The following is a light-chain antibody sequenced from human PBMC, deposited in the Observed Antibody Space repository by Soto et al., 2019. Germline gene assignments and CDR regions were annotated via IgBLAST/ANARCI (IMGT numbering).Light chain of an antibody. V-gene: IGKV1-6*01. CDR3: LQDHTYPYT. J-gene: IGKJ2*01. Sequence: AIQLTQSPSSLSASVGDRVTITCRTSQGISNVAWYKQKPGKAPQFVLFGSSNLQSGVPSRFSGSGSGTDFTLTISGLQPDDFATYYCLQDHTYPYTFGQGTKVEL. CDR2: GSS. CDR1: QGISN.